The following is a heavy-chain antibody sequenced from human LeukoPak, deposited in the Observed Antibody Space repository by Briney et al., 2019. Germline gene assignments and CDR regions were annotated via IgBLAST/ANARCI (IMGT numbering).Heavy chain of an antibody. CDR3: AKSSLAAGGDY. J-gene: IGHJ4*02. V-gene: IGHV3-30*18. D-gene: IGHD6-13*01. Sequence: GGSLRLSCAASGFTFSSYGMHWVRQAPGKRLEWVAVISYDGRNKYYADSVKGRFTISRDNSKNTLYLQMNSLRAKDTAVYYCAKSSLAAGGDYWGQGTLVTVSS. CDR1: GFTFSSYG. CDR2: ISYDGRNK.